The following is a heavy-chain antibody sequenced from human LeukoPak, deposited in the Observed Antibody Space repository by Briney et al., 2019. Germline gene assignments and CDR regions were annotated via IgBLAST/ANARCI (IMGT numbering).Heavy chain of an antibody. V-gene: IGHV3-33*01. CDR1: GFTFSSYG. Sequence: PGGSLRLACAAYGFTFSSYGMHWVRQAPGKGLEWVAVIWYDGSNKYYVDSVKGRFTISRDNSKKTLYLQMNSLRAEDTAVYYCARGITGTSDPWGQGTLVTVSS. CDR2: IWYDGSNK. CDR3: ARGITGTSDP. D-gene: IGHD1-7*01. J-gene: IGHJ5*02.